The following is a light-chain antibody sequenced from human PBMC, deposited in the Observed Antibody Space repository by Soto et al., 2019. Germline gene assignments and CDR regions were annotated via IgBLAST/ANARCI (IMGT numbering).Light chain of an antibody. CDR2: EVT. CDR1: SSDVGGYNY. Sequence: QSVLTQPASVSGSPGQSITISCTGTSSDVGGYNYVSWYQHHPGKAPKLIIYEVTSLPSGVSHRFSGSKSGNTASLTISGLQAEDEADYYCSSYRSSNTHVFGTGTKLTVL. CDR3: SSYRSSNTHV. V-gene: IGLV2-14*01. J-gene: IGLJ1*01.